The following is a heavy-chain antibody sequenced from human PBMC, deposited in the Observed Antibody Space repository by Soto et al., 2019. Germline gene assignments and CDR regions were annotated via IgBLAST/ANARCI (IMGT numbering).Heavy chain of an antibody. CDR1: GGTFSSYT. CDR2: IIPILGIA. Sequence: QVQLVQSGAEVKKPGSSVKVSCKASGGTFSSYTISWVRQAPGQGLEWMGRIIPILGIANYAQKFQSRVTITADKSTSTAYMELSSLRSEDTAVYYCAGEEYYYGSGAFFDYWGQGTLVTVSS. D-gene: IGHD3-10*01. J-gene: IGHJ4*02. V-gene: IGHV1-69*08. CDR3: AGEEYYYGSGAFFDY.